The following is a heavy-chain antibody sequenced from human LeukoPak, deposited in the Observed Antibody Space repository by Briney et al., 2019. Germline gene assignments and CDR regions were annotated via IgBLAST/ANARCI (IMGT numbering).Heavy chain of an antibody. V-gene: IGHV4-4*08. CDR1: ADSITSGY. CDR2: IYGIENT. J-gene: IGHJ1*01. CDR3: AGRGQRYFRD. Sequence: PETLSLTCNITADSITSGYWSWIRQSPGKGLEWIGYIYGIENTDYNPSLKSRVTLSLDTSKNQLSLKLTAVSAADTAVYYCAGRGQRYFRDWGQGTLVTVSS.